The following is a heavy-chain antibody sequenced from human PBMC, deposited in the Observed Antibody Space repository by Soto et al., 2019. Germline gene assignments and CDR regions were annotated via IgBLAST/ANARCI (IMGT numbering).Heavy chain of an antibody. CDR3: ARDGGSHSGGIDY. D-gene: IGHD1-26*01. CDR1: GGTFSSYS. Sequence: QVQLVQSGAEVKKPGSSVKVSCKASGGTFSSYSINWVRQAPGQGLEWMGEIIPIFGTANYALKFQGRVTTTTDDSTRTASMELSSLRSDDTAVYYCARDGGSHSGGIDYWGQGTLANVSS. V-gene: IGHV1-69*01. J-gene: IGHJ4*02. CDR2: IIPIFGTA.